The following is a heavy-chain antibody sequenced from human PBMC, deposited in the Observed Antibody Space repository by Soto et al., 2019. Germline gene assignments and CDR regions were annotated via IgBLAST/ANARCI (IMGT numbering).Heavy chain of an antibody. CDR3: ARDRGYCISTSCYVGYFDY. J-gene: IGHJ4*02. Sequence: PGGSLRLSCAASGFTFSSYSMNWVRQAQGKGLEWVSYISSSSSTIYYADSVKGRFTISRDNAKNSLYLQMNSLRDEDTAVYYCARDRGYCISTSCYVGYFDYWGQGTLVTVSS. CDR2: ISSSSSTI. V-gene: IGHV3-48*02. CDR1: GFTFSSYS. D-gene: IGHD2-2*03.